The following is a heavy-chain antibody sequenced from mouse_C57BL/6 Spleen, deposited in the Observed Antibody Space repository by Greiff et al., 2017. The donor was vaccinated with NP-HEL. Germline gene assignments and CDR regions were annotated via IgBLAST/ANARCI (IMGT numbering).Heavy chain of an antibody. CDR2: INPNNGGT. J-gene: IGHJ4*01. CDR1: GYTFTDYY. D-gene: IGHD2-4*01. CDR3: ARWDLYYDYDDYAMDY. V-gene: IGHV1-26*01. Sequence: VQLQQSGPELVKPGASVKISCKASGYTFTDYYMNWVKQSHGKSLEWIGDINPNNGGTSYNQKFKGKATLTVDKSSSTAYMELRSLTSEDSAVYYCARWDLYYDYDDYAMDYWGQGTSVTVSS.